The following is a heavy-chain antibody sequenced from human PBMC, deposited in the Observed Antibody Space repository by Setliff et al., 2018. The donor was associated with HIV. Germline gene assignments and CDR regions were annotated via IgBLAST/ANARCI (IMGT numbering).Heavy chain of an antibody. CDR1: GGSISSSSYC. CDR2: IYYSGSTS. CDR3: ARGYPGIAVAGLNYYYYYYMDV. V-gene: IGHV4-39*07. D-gene: IGHD6-19*01. J-gene: IGHJ6*03. Sequence: PSETLSLTCTVSGGSISSSSYCWGWIRQPPGKGLEWIGSIYYSGSTSYYNPSLKSRVTISVDTSKNQFSLKLSSVTAADTAVYYCARGYPGIAVAGLNYYYYYYMDVWGKGTTVTVSS.